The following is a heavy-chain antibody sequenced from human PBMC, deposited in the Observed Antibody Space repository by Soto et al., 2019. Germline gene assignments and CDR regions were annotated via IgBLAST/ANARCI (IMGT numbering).Heavy chain of an antibody. CDR2: INHSGST. J-gene: IGHJ4*02. CDR3: ARIQVNPGRGARYFDY. Sequence: SETLSLTCAVYGGAFSGYYLSWIRQPPGKGLEWIGEINHSGSTNYNPSLKSRVTISVDTSKNQFSMKLRPVNAEDTAVYSCARIQVNPGRGARYFDYCRQRNMVTVSS. CDR1: GGAFSGYY. D-gene: IGHD3-10*01. V-gene: IGHV4-34*01.